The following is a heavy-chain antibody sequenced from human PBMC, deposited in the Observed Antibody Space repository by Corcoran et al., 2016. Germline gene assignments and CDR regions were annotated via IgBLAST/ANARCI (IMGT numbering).Heavy chain of an antibody. CDR2: ISSSSSTI. V-gene: IGHV3-48*04. J-gene: IGHJ4*02. CDR3: ARGRGSDSSDY. D-gene: IGHD1-26*01. CDR1: GFTFSSYS. Sequence: EVQLVESGGGLVQPGGSLRLSCAASGFTFSSYSMNWVRQAPGRGLDWVSYISSSSSTIYYADSVKGRFTISRDNAKNSLYLQMNSLRAEDTAVYYCARGRGSDSSDYWGQGTLVTVSS.